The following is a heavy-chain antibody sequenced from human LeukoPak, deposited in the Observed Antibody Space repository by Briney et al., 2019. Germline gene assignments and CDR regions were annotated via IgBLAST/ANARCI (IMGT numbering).Heavy chain of an antibody. CDR2: ISYSGST. CDR1: GGSISSRPYY. CDR3: ARRDSNWGYYFDS. Sequence: SETLSLTCTVSGGSISSRPYYWGWVRQPPRKGLEWIGSISYSGSTNYNPSLRSRVTISVDAANNQFSLKLSSVTAADTAVYYCARRDSNWGYYFDSWGQGALVTVSS. V-gene: IGHV4-39*07. J-gene: IGHJ4*02. D-gene: IGHD7-27*01.